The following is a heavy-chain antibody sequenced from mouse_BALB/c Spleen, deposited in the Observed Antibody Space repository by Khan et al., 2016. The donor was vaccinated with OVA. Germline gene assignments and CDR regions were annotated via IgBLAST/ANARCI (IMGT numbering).Heavy chain of an antibody. CDR1: GFNIKDTY. J-gene: IGHJ3*01. CDR2: IDPANGNT. CDR3: ASYDRYDGWFAY. D-gene: IGHD2-14*01. V-gene: IGHV14-3*02. Sequence: VQLQQSGAELVKPGASVKLSCTASGFNIKDTYMHWVKQRPEQGLEWIGRIDPANGNTKYDPKFQGKATITADTSSNTAYLQLSSLTSEDTAVYYCASYDRYDGWFAYWGQGTLVTVSA.